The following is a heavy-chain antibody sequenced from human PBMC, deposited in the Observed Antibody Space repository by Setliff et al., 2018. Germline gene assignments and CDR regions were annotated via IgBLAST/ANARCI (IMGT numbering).Heavy chain of an antibody. CDR3: VRTFNGSPADR. CDR2: IDPSGNT. V-gene: IGHV4-61*05. Sequence: SETLSLTCTVSGGYIARSYFYWGWIRQSPGKGLEWIGHIDPSGNTNYHPSLKSRVTISIDTSKNQFSLKLNPVTAADTAVYYCVRTFNGSPADRWGQGTLVTVSS. D-gene: IGHD2-2*01. CDR1: GGYIARSYFY. J-gene: IGHJ5*02.